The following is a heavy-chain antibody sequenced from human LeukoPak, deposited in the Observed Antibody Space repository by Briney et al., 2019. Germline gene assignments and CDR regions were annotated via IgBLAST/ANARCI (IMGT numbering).Heavy chain of an antibody. CDR2: IIPIFGTA. J-gene: IGHJ5*02. Sequence: GASVKVSCKASGGTFSSYAISWVRQAPGQGLEWMGGIIPIFGTANYAQKFQGRVTITADESTSTAYMELSSLRSEDTAVYYCARENRIAAAGTGWFDPWGQGTLVTVSS. CDR1: GGTFSSYA. V-gene: IGHV1-69*13. D-gene: IGHD6-13*01. CDR3: ARENRIAAAGTGWFDP.